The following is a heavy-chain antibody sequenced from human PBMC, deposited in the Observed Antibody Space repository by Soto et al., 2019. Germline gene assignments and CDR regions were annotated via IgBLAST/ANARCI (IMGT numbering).Heavy chain of an antibody. V-gene: IGHV4-34*01. CDR3: ASTEGYSSGLGD. CDR1: GGSVSGYD. CDR2: INHSVST. D-gene: IGHD6-19*01. Sequence: KTXATLSLPIAVYGGSVSGYDWRWIRQPPGKGLEWIGEINHSVSTNYNPSLKSRVTISVDTSKNQFSLKLSSVTAADTAVYYCASTEGYSSGLGDWGQGTLVTVSS. J-gene: IGHJ4*02.